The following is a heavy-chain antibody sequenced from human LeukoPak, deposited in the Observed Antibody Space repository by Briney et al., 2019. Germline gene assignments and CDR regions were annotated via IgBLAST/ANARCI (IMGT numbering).Heavy chain of an antibody. Sequence: TGGSLRLSCAASGFTFTTYWMSWVRQAPGKGLEWVANMKPDGSEIFYVDSVKGRFTISRDNAMNTLYLQMNSLRAEDSALYYCTRDMQGGRLYLVGSQNDWGQGTLVTVSS. J-gene: IGHJ4*02. CDR2: MKPDGSEI. V-gene: IGHV3-7*01. D-gene: IGHD1-26*01. CDR1: GFTFTTYW. CDR3: TRDMQGGRLYLVGSQND.